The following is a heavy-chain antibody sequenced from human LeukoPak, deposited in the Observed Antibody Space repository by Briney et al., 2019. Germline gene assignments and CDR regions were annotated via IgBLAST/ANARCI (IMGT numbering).Heavy chain of an antibody. CDR2: ISSSSSTI. Sequence: QPGGSLRLSCAASGFTFSSYSMNWVRQAPGKGLEWVSYISSSSSTIYYADSVKGRFTISRDNSKNTLYLQMNSLRAEDTAVYYCARPMTTVTHDAFDIWGQGTMVTVSS. D-gene: IGHD4-11*01. V-gene: IGHV3-48*01. CDR1: GFTFSSYS. CDR3: ARPMTTVTHDAFDI. J-gene: IGHJ3*02.